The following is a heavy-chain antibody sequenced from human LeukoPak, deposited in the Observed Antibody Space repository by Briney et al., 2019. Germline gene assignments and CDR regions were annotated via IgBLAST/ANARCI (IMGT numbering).Heavy chain of an antibody. CDR2: IKGDGSST. V-gene: IGHV3-74*01. CDR1: GFTFSTHW. CDR3: ARASTTVPNLLDH. Sequence: PGGSLRLSCAASGFTFSTHWMHWVRQAPGKGLVWVARIKGDGSSTIYADSVKGRFTISRDNSKNTPYLQTSSLRAEDTAVYYCARASTTVPNLLDHWGRGTLVTVSS. J-gene: IGHJ4*02. D-gene: IGHD4-17*01.